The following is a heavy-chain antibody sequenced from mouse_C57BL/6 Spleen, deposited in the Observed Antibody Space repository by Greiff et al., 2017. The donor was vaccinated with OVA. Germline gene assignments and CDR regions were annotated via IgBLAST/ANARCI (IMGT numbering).Heavy chain of an antibody. CDR3: AREDYYGSSYAWFAY. Sequence: VQLQQSGPELVKPGASVKISCKASGYTFTDYYINWVKQRPGQGLEWIGWLYPGSGNTKYNEKFKGQATLTVDTSSSTAYMQLSSLTSEDSAVYFCAREDYYGSSYAWFAYWGQGTLVTVSA. CDR1: GYTFTDYY. V-gene: IGHV1-84*01. D-gene: IGHD1-1*01. J-gene: IGHJ3*01. CDR2: LYPGSGNT.